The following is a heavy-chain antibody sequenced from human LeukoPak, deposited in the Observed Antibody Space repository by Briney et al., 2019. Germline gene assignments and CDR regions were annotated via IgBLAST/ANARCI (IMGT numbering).Heavy chain of an antibody. CDR2: MNPNSGNT. CDR3: ARSLGDSSGYYDHYYYMDV. J-gene: IGHJ6*03. CDR1: GYTFTSYD. D-gene: IGHD3-22*01. Sequence: GASVKVSCKASGYTFTSYDINWVRQATGQGLEWMGWMNPNSGNTGYAQKFQGRVTMTRNTSISTAYMELSSLRSEDTAVYYCARSLGDSSGYYDHYYYMDVCGKGTTVTVS. V-gene: IGHV1-8*02.